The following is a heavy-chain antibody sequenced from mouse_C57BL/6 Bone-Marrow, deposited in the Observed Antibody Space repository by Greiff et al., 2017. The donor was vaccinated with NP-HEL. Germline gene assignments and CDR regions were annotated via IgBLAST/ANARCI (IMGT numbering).Heavy chain of an antibody. CDR1: GYTFTGNW. CDR3: ASDYYGSSYFDY. CDR2: ILPGSGNN. J-gene: IGHJ2*01. D-gene: IGHD1-1*01. Sequence: VQLQESGAELMKPGASVKLSCKATGYTFTGNWIEWVKQRPGHGLEWIGEILPGSGNNYYNERFKGKATFTADTSSNTAYMQLSSPTTEDSSIYYCASDYYGSSYFDYWGQGTTLTVSS. V-gene: IGHV1-9*01.